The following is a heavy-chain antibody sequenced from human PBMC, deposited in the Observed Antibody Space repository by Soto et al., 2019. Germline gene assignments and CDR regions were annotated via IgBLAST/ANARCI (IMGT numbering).Heavy chain of an antibody. V-gene: IGHV3-23*01. J-gene: IGHJ5*02. Sequence: EVQLLESGGGLVQPGGSLRLSCAASGFTFSSYAMSWVRQAPGKGLEWVSAISGSGGSTYYADSVKGRFTISRDNSKNTLYLQMNSLRAEDTAVYYCAKEAYDSSGSLRAGWFDPWGQGTLVTVSS. CDR2: ISGSGGST. CDR3: AKEAYDSSGSLRAGWFDP. CDR1: GFTFSSYA. D-gene: IGHD3-22*01.